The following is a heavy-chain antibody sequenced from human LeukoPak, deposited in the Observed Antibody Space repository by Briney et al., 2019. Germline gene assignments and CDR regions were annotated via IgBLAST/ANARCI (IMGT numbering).Heavy chain of an antibody. V-gene: IGHV1-69*04. CDR1: GGTFSSYA. D-gene: IGHD3-3*01. CDR3: AKLWSEGYDFWSGLHAFDI. J-gene: IGHJ3*02. Sequence: SVKVSCKASGGTFSSYAISWVRQAPGQGLEWMGRIIPILGIANYAQKFQGRVTITADKSTSTAYMELSSLRAEDTAVYYCAKLWSEGYDFWSGLHAFDIWGQGTMVTVSS. CDR2: IIPILGIA.